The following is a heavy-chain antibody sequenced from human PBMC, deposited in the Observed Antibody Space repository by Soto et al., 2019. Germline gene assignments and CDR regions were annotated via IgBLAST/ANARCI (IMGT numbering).Heavy chain of an antibody. CDR1: GGSISTYY. CDR3: ARSRYSYGPFDP. J-gene: IGHJ5*02. V-gene: IGHV4-59*08. D-gene: IGHD5-18*01. CDR2: IYYSGST. Sequence: SETLSLTCTVSGGSISTYYWSWIRQPPGKGLEWIGYIYYSGSTNYSPSLKSRVTMSVDTSKNQFSLKLSSVTAADTAVYYCARSRYSYGPFDPWGQGTLVTVSS.